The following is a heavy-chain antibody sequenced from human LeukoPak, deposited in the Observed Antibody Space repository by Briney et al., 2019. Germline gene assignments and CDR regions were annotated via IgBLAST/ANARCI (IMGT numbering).Heavy chain of an antibody. CDR1: GYSISSSNW. CDR2: IFYSGSA. V-gene: IGHV4-28*01. D-gene: IGHD5-18*01. CDR3: ARTALDTTTYFHY. Sequence: SETLSLTCAVSGYSISSSNWWGWIRQPPGKGLEWIGYIFYSGSAYCNPSLKSRVTMSIDTSKNQFSLKLNSVTAVDTAVYYCARTALDTTTYFHYWGQGTLVTVSS. J-gene: IGHJ4*02.